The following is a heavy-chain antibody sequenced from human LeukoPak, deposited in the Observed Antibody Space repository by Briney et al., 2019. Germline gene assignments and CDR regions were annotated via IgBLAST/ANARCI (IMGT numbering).Heavy chain of an antibody. CDR3: ARNKHVVKSSGYYYAEYFQH. D-gene: IGHD3-22*01. CDR1: GYTFTGYY. V-gene: IGHV1-2*02. CDR2: INPNSGGT. Sequence: GASVKVSCKASGYTFTGYYMHWVRQAPGQGLEWMGWINPNSGGTNYAQKFQGRVTMTRDTSISTAYMELSRLRSDDTAVYYCARNKHVVKSSGYYYAEYFQHWGQGTLVTVSS. J-gene: IGHJ1*01.